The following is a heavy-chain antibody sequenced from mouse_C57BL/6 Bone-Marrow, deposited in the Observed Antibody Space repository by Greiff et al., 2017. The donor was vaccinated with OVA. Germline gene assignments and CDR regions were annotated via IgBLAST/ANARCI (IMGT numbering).Heavy chain of an antibody. CDR3: ALDRTFV. CDR1: GFTFSSYA. V-gene: IGHV5-4*03. CDR2: ISAGGSYT. J-gene: IGHJ1*03. Sequence: EVKLVESGGGLVKPGGSLKLSCAASGFTFSSYAMSWVRQTPEKRLEWVATISAGGSYTYYPDNVKGRFTISRDNAKNNLYLQMSHLKSEDTAMYYCALDRTFVWGTGTTVTVSS.